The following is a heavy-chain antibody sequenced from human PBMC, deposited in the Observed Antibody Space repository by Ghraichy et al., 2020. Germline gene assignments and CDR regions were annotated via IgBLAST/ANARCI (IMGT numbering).Heavy chain of an antibody. CDR3: ARPEPYSYGPYYFDY. D-gene: IGHD5-18*01. CDR1: GYSFSSYY. V-gene: IGHV1-2*02. J-gene: IGHJ4*02. CDR2: ISPHSGAT. Sequence: ASVKVSCKASGYSFSSYYLHWVRQAPGQGLEWMGWISPHSGATTYAQKFQGRVTMTRDTSISTVYMELSRLRSDDTALYYCARPEPYSYGPYYFDYWAREPWSPSPQ.